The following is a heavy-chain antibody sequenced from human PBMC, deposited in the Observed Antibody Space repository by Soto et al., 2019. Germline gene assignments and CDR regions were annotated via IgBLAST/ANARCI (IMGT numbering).Heavy chain of an antibody. CDR1: GFTFSSYA. D-gene: IGHD5-12*01. J-gene: IGHJ4*02. CDR2: ISDSGGSA. Sequence: GGSLRLSCAASGFTFSSYAMSWVRQVPGKGLDWVSSISDSGGSAYYADSGKGRFTISRDNSKNTLYLQMNSLRAEDTAVYFCAKDMDILMMYYFDYWGQGALVTVSS. CDR3: AKDMDILMMYYFDY. V-gene: IGHV3-23*01.